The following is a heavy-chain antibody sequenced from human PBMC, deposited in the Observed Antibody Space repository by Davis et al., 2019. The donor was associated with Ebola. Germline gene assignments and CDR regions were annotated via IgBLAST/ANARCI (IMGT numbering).Heavy chain of an antibody. V-gene: IGHV3-23*01. CDR1: GFTFSNYA. Sequence: PGGSLRLSCAASGFTFSNYAMSWVRQAPGMGLEWVSTINTGGRTYYADSVKGRFTISRDNSKNTLYLQMNSLRAEDTAVYYCAKDHYDEALDYWGQGTLVTVSS. D-gene: IGHD4-17*01. J-gene: IGHJ4*02. CDR3: AKDHYDEALDY. CDR2: INTGGRT.